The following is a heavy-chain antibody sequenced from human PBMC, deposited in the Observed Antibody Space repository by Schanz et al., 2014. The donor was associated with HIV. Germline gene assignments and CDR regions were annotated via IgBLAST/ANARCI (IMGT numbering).Heavy chain of an antibody. CDR1: GFTFDDYA. J-gene: IGHJ6*02. D-gene: IGHD5-18*01. CDR2: ISWNRGII. Sequence: EVQLVESGGGLVQPGRSLRLSCAASGFTFDDYAMHWVRQAPGKGLEWVSGISWNRGIIGYADSVKGRFTISRDNAKNSLYLQMNSLRAEDTAVYYCARDAASHSYGSTMDVWGQGTTVTVSS. V-gene: IGHV3-9*01. CDR3: ARDAASHSYGSTMDV.